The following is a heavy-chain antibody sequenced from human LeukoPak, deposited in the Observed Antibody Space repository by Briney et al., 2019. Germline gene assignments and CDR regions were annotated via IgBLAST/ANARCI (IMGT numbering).Heavy chain of an antibody. CDR1: GYTFTSYD. CDR2: MNPNSGNT. Sequence: ASVKVSCKASGYTFTSYDINWVRQATGQGLEWMGWMNPNSGNTGYAQKFQGRVTMTRNTSIGTAYMELSSLRSEDTAVYYCARGLTYYDFWSGYYSWHYYYGMDVWGQGTTVTVSS. J-gene: IGHJ6*02. CDR3: ARGLTYYDFWSGYYSWHYYYGMDV. D-gene: IGHD3-3*01. V-gene: IGHV1-8*01.